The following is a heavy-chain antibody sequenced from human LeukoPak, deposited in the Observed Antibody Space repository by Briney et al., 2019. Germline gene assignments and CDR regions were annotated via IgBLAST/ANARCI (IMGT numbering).Heavy chain of an antibody. CDR3: AKGSGRGRYYYGMDV. D-gene: IGHD3-10*01. Sequence: ASVKVSCKASGYTFTGYYMHWVRQAPGQGLEWVGWINANNGGTHYPQKFQGRVTMTRDTSISTAYMELSRLRSDDTAVYYCAKGSGRGRYYYGMDVWGQGTTVTVSS. CDR2: INANNGGT. J-gene: IGHJ6*02. CDR1: GYTFTGYY. V-gene: IGHV1-2*02.